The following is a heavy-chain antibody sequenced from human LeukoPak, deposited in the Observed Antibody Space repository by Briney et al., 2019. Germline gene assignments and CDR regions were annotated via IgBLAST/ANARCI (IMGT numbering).Heavy chain of an antibody. CDR3: AREIAARPTYYYYYMDV. Sequence: SEPLSLTCTVSGGSISSYYWSWIRQPPGKGLEWIGYIYYSGSTNYNPPLKSRVTISVDTSKNQFSLKLSSVTAADTAVYYCAREIAARPTYYYYYMDVWGKGTTVTVSS. J-gene: IGHJ6*03. V-gene: IGHV4-59*01. D-gene: IGHD6-6*01. CDR2: IYYSGST. CDR1: GGSISSYY.